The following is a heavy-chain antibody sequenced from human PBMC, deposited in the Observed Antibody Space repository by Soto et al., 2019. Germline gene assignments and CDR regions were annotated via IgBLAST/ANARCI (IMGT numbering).Heavy chain of an antibody. V-gene: IGHV4-59*01. J-gene: IGHJ5*02. CDR1: GGSISSYY. CDR3: ARTTGGYNCSGGSCYSDTCFDP. CDR2: IYYSGST. D-gene: IGHD2-15*01. Sequence: PSETLSLTCTVSGGSISSYYWSWLRQPPGKGLEWIGYIYYSGSTNYNPSLKSRVTISVDTSKNQFSLKLSSVTAADTAVYYCARTTGGYNCSGGSCYSDTCFDPWGQGTLVTVSP.